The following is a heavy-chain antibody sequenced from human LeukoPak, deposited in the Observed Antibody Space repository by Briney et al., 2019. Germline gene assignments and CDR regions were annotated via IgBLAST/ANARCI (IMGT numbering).Heavy chain of an antibody. V-gene: IGHV1-69*01. D-gene: IGHD3-22*01. CDR3: AREADQDSSGLGAFDI. CDR2: IIPIFGTA. J-gene: IGHJ3*02. Sequence: SVKVSCKASGGTFSSYAISWVRQAPGQGLEWMGGIIPIFGTANYAQKFQGRVTITADESTSTAYMELSSLRSEDTAVYYCAREADQDSSGLGAFDIWGQGTMVTVSS. CDR1: GGTFSSYA.